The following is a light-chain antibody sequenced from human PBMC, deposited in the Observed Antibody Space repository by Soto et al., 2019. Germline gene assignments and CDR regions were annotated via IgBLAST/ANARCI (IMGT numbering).Light chain of an antibody. CDR1: QNLGTW. V-gene: IGKV1-5*01. CDR3: QQYRSYWT. J-gene: IGKJ1*01. Sequence: IQVTQSPSTLSASVGDRVTITCRASQNLGTWLAWYQQKPGETPKVLVYDASNLRSGVPSRFSGSGSGTQFTLTISSLQPDDFATYYCQQYRSYWTFGQGTKGEIK. CDR2: DAS.